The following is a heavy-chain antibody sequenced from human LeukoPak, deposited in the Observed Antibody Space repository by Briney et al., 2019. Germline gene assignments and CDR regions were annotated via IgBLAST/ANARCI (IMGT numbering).Heavy chain of an antibody. CDR3: SSGSYYNAFDI. J-gene: IGHJ3*02. CDR1: GYSINSGYY. D-gene: IGHD3-10*01. V-gene: IGHV4-38-2*02. CDR2: IYYSGST. Sequence: SETLSLTCTVSGYSINSGYYWGWIRQPPGKGLEWIGSIYYSGSTYYNPSLKSRVTISVDTSKNQFSLKLSSVTAADTAVYYCSSGSYYNAFDIWGQGTMVTVSS.